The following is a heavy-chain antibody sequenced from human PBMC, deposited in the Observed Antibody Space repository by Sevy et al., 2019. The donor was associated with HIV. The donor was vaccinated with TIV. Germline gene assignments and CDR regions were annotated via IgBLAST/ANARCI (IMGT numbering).Heavy chain of an antibody. CDR2: ISSSRSYI. Sequence: GGSLRLSCAASGFTFSSYSMNWVRQAPGKGLEWVSSISSSRSYIYYADSVKGRFTISRDNAKNSLYLQMNSLRAEDTAVYYCARTYGRGYGMDVWGQGTTVTVSS. D-gene: IGHD4-17*01. J-gene: IGHJ6*02. CDR3: ARTYGRGYGMDV. V-gene: IGHV3-21*01. CDR1: GFTFSSYS.